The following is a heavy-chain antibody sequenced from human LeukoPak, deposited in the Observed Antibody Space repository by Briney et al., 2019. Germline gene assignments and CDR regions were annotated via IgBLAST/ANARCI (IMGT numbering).Heavy chain of an antibody. V-gene: IGHV1-2*02. CDR3: AREELDQDAFDI. J-gene: IGHJ3*02. CDR1: GYTFTGYY. D-gene: IGHD1/OR15-1a*01. Sequence: ASVKVSCKASGYTFTGYYMHWVRQAPGQGLEWMGWINPNSGGTNYAQKFQGRVTMTRDMSISTAYMELSRLRSDDTAVYYCAREELDQDAFDIWGQGTMVTVSS. CDR2: INPNSGGT.